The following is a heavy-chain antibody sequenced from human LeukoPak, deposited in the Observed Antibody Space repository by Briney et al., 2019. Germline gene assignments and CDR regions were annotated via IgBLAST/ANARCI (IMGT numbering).Heavy chain of an antibody. CDR1: GGSISSYY. CDR2: IYYSGST. V-gene: IGHV4-59*12. CDR3: ARDSGTTGEVKFDP. J-gene: IGHJ5*02. D-gene: IGHD3-10*01. Sequence: ASETLSLTCTVSGGSISSYYWSWIRQPPGKGLEWIGYIYYSGSTNYNPSLKSRVTISVDTSKSQFSLKLMSVTAADTAVYYCARDSGTTGEVKFDPWGQGTLVTVSS.